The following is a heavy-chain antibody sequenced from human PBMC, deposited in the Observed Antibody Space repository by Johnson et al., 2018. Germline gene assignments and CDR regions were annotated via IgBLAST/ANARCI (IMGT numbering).Heavy chain of an antibody. Sequence: QVQLVQSGGGVVQPGRSLRLSCAASGFSFSNYGMHWVRQAPGKGLEWVAVISYDGSNEYYADSVKGRFIISRDNSKKNLYLQMNSLRPEDTGVYYCAKASAEWRGTIAFDIWGQGTMVTVSS. CDR2: ISYDGSNE. CDR1: GFSFSNYG. D-gene: IGHD3-3*01. CDR3: AKASAEWRGTIAFDI. J-gene: IGHJ3*02. V-gene: IGHV3-30*18.